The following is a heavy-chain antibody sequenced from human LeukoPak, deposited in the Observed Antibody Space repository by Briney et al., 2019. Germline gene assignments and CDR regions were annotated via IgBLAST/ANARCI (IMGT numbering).Heavy chain of an antibody. CDR3: ARDSGGYDYLNPFYLDY. CDR2: INAGNGNT. Sequence: GASVKVSCKASGYTFTSYAMHWVRQAPGQRLEWMGWINAGNGNTKYSQKFQGRVTITRDTSASTAYMELSSLRSEDTAVYYCARDSGGYDYLNPFYLDYWGQGTLVTVSS. D-gene: IGHD5-12*01. J-gene: IGHJ4*02. CDR1: GYTFTSYA. V-gene: IGHV1-3*01.